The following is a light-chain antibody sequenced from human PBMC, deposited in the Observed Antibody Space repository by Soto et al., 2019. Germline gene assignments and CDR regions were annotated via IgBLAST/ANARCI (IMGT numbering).Light chain of an antibody. CDR1: QGIVNA. V-gene: IGKV1-13*02. CDR2: DAS. Sequence: AIQLTQSPSSLSASVGDRVTITCRTSQGIVNALAWYQQKPGRPPKLLMYDASILQTGVPLRFSGSGSGTDFTLTVSGVQPEDFATYFCQQGHSTPYTFGQGT. CDR3: QQGHSTPYT. J-gene: IGKJ2*01.